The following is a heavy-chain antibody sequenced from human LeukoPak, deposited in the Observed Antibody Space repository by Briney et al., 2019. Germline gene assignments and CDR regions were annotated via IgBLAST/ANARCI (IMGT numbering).Heavy chain of an antibody. CDR1: GGSFSGYY. J-gene: IGHJ6*02. CDR3: GGFFYYYYGMDV. V-gene: IGHV4-39*01. Sequence: SETLSLTCAVYGGSFSGYYWGWIRQPPGKGLEWIGSIYYSGSTYYNPSLKSRVTISVDTSKNQFSLKLSSVTAADTAVYYCGGFFYYYYGMDVWGQGTTVTVSS. CDR2: IYYSGST.